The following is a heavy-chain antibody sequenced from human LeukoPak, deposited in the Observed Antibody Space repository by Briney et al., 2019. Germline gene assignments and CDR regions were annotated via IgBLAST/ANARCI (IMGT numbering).Heavy chain of an antibody. CDR1: GFTFRSYA. CDR2: ISYDGSNK. J-gene: IGHJ6*02. V-gene: IGHV3-30-3*01. CDR3: ARDNYGMDV. Sequence: GGSLRLSCAASGFTFRSYAMHWVRQAPGKGLEWVAVISYDGSNKYYADSVKGRFTISRDNPKNTLYLQMNNLRAEDTAVYYCARDNYGMDVWGQGTTVTVSS.